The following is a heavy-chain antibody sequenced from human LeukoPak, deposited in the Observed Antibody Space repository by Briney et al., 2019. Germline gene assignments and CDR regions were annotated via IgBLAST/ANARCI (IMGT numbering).Heavy chain of an antibody. J-gene: IGHJ3*02. Sequence: SETLSLTCIVSGGSISSSSYYWGWIRQPPGKGLEWIGSIYYSGSTYYNPSLKSRVTISVDTSKNQFSLKLSSVTAADTAVYYCARRCSSTSCYRDAFDIWGQGTMVTVSS. CDR3: ARRCSSTSCYRDAFDI. V-gene: IGHV4-39*01. CDR1: GGSISSSSYY. CDR2: IYYSGST. D-gene: IGHD2-2*02.